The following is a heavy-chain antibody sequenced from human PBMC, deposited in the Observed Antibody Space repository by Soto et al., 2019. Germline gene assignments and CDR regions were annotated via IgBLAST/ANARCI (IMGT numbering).Heavy chain of an antibody. CDR1: GGTFSSYA. J-gene: IGHJ6*03. CDR2: IIPIFGTA. Sequence: SVKVSCKASGGTFSSYAISWVRQAPGQGLEWMGGIIPIFGTANYAQKFQGRVTMTANNSTSTAYMELSSLRSEDTAVYYCARAGIAVAGVYYYYYMDVWGKGTTVTVSS. CDR3: ARAGIAVAGVYYYYYMDV. D-gene: IGHD6-19*01. V-gene: IGHV1-69*06.